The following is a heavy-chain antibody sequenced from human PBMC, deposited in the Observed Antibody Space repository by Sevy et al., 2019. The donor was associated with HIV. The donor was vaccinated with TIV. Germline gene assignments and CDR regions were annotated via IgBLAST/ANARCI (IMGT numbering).Heavy chain of an antibody. J-gene: IGHJ3*02. CDR3: ARDRGAKYPEDGFDI. V-gene: IGHV3-7*01. CDR2: INKDGSEK. Sequence: GGSLRLSCAASGISFSNYWMSWVRQAPGKGLEWVANINKDGSEKKFVGSVKGRFTISRDNAKNSVYLQMNSLTAEDTAVDYCARDRGAKYPEDGFDIWGQGTMVTVSS. CDR1: GISFSNYW.